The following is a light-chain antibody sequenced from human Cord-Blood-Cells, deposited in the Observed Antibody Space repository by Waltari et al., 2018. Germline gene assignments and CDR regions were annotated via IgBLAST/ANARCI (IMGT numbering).Light chain of an antibody. CDR1: SRDVGGYNY. Sequence: QSALTQPASVSGYPGQSITISCTGTSRDVGGYNYVSWYQQHPGKAPKLMIYDVSNRPSGVSNRFSGSKSGNTASLTISGLQAEDEADYYCSSYTSSSTVVFGGGTKLTVL. CDR3: SSYTSSSTVV. CDR2: DVS. J-gene: IGLJ2*01. V-gene: IGLV2-14*01.